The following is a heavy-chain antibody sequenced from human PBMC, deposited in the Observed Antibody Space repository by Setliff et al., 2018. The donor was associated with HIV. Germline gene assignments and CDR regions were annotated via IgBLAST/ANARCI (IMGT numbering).Heavy chain of an antibody. D-gene: IGHD3-3*01. CDR1: GGSINNYF. CDR2: IYHSGTT. CDR3: ARRLQFLEFLHGVGGLDV. J-gene: IGHJ6*02. V-gene: IGHV4-59*08. Sequence: PSETLSLTCTVSGGSINNYFWSWIRQSPGKGLEWIGSIYHSGTTYYNPSLKSRVTISVDTSKNQFSLKLSSATAADTAVYYCARRLQFLEFLHGVGGLDVWGQGTTVTVSS.